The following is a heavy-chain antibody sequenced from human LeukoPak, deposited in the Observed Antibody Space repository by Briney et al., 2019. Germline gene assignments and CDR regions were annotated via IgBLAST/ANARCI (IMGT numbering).Heavy chain of an antibody. D-gene: IGHD3-3*01. J-gene: IGHJ3*02. CDR2: ISSDGSNK. Sequence: GGSLRLSCAASGFTFSSYGMHWVRQAPGKGLEWVAVISSDGSNKYYADSVKGRFTISRDNSKNTLYLQMNSLRAEDTAVYYCARERITIFGVVIIGGDAFDIWGQGTMVTVSS. CDR3: ARERITIFGVVIIGGDAFDI. CDR1: GFTFSSYG. V-gene: IGHV3-30*03.